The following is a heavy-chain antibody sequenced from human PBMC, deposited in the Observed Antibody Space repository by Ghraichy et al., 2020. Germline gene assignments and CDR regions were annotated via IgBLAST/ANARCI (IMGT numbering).Heavy chain of an antibody. V-gene: IGHV3-30*18. Sequence: LSLTCAASGFTFSSYGMHWVRQAPGKGLEWVAVISYDGSNKYYADSVKGRFTISRDNSKNTLYLQMNSLRAEDTAVYYCAKAAGSSSWYSFDYWGQGTLVTVSS. CDR1: GFTFSSYG. CDR2: ISYDGSNK. D-gene: IGHD6-13*01. CDR3: AKAAGSSSWYSFDY. J-gene: IGHJ4*02.